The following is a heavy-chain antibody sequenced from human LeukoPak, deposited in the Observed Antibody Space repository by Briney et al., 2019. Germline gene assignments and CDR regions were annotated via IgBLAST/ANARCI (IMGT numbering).Heavy chain of an antibody. J-gene: IGHJ6*02. Sequence: ASVKVSCKASGYTFTSYGISWVRQAPGQGLERMGWISAYNGNTNYAQKLQGRVTMTTDTSTSTAYMELRSLRSDDTAVYYCARDHNAERIPTYYYFGMDVWGQGTTVTVSS. CDR1: GYTFTSYG. V-gene: IGHV1-18*01. CDR3: ARDHNAERIPTYYYFGMDV. CDR2: ISAYNGNT. D-gene: IGHD1-14*01.